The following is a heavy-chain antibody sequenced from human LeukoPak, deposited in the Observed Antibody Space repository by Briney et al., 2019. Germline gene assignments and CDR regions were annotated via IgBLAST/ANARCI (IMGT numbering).Heavy chain of an antibody. V-gene: IGHV3-30*04. Sequence: GGSLRLSCAASGFTFRSYAMHWVRQAPGKGLEWVALISYDGSNKYYADSVKGRFTISRDNSKNTLYLQMNSLRAEDTAVYYCANPDYGAHRDYWGQGTLVTVSS. CDR2: ISYDGSNK. CDR1: GFTFRSYA. CDR3: ANPDYGAHRDY. D-gene: IGHD4-17*01. J-gene: IGHJ4*02.